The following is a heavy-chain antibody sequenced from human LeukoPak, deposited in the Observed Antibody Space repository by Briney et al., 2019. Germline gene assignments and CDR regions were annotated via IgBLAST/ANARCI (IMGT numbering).Heavy chain of an antibody. J-gene: IGHJ4*02. CDR1: GFTVSSNY. Sequence: GGSLRLSCAASGFTVSSNYMTWVRQAPGKGLEWVSTISVSGASTYYADSVKGRFTISRENSKNTLYLQMNTLRAEDTATYYCAKGQERTRIAARPSALDFWGQGTLVTVSS. V-gene: IGHV3-23*01. D-gene: IGHD6-6*01. CDR3: AKGQERTRIAARPSALDF. CDR2: ISVSGAST.